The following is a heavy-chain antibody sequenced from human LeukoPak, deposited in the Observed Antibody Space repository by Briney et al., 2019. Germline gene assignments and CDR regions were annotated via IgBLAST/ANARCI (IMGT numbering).Heavy chain of an antibody. CDR2: INQDGSAE. D-gene: IGHD6-19*01. Sequence: GSLRLSCAASGFTFSSYAMSWVRQAPGKGLEWVANINQDGSAEKYVDSVKGRFTISRDNAKNSLDLQMNSLRVEDTAVYYCARTDTYNSGWFDYWGRGTLVTVSS. CDR3: ARTDTYNSGWFDY. J-gene: IGHJ4*02. V-gene: IGHV3-7*01. CDR1: GFTFSSYA.